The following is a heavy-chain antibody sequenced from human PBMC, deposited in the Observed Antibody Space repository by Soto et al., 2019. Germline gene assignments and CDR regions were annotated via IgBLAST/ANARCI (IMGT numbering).Heavy chain of an antibody. CDR1: GGSISSSSYY. CDR2: IYYSGST. CDR3: ARYLSWVSSSACYFDL. Sequence: SGTLSLTCTVSGGSISSSSYYWGWIRQPPGKGLEWIGSIYYSGSTYYNPSLKSRVTISVDTSKNQFSLKLSSVTAADTAVYYCARYLSWVSSSACYFDLWGRGTLVTVSS. J-gene: IGHJ2*01. D-gene: IGHD6-6*01. V-gene: IGHV4-39*01.